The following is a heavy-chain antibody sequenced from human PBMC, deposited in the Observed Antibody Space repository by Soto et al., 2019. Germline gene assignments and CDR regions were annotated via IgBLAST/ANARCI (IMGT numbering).Heavy chain of an antibody. Sequence: QVPLVQSGAEVKKPGASVKVSCKASGYTFTSYAMHWVRQAHGQRLEWMGWINAGNGNTKYSQQFQGRVTNTRDTSASTAYLELSSLRSEDTAVYYCARPYYYGSGSYSPYWGQGTRVTVAS. J-gene: IGHJ4*02. CDR2: INAGNGNT. CDR3: ARPYYYGSGSYSPY. CDR1: GYTFTSYA. V-gene: IGHV1-3*01. D-gene: IGHD3-10*01.